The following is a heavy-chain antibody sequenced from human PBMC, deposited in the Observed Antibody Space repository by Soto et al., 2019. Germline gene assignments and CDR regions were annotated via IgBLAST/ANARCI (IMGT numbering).Heavy chain of an antibody. CDR3: ATEHSVDIVATISFDY. D-gene: IGHD5-12*01. J-gene: IGHJ4*02. V-gene: IGHV1-24*01. CDR2: FDPEDGET. Sequence: GASVKVSCKVSGYTLTELSMHWVRQAPGKGLEWMGGFDPEDGETIYAQKFQGRVTMTEDTSTDTAYMELSSLRSEDTAVYYCATEHSVDIVATISFDYWGQGTLVTVSS. CDR1: GYTLTELS.